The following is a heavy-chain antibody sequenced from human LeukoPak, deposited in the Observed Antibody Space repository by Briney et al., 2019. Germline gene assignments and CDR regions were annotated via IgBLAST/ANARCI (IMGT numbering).Heavy chain of an antibody. CDR3: ARDMYDFLSAAYYFDY. J-gene: IGHJ4*02. D-gene: IGHD3-3*01. Sequence: ASVKVSCRASGYTFSCHYMHGVRQAPGQGLEWMGWINPNTGGTNYAQKFQGGVTMTRDTSISTVYMELRRLISDDTAVYYCARDMYDFLSAAYYFDYWGQGTLVTVSS. CDR1: GYTFSCHY. V-gene: IGHV1-2*02. CDR2: INPNTGGT.